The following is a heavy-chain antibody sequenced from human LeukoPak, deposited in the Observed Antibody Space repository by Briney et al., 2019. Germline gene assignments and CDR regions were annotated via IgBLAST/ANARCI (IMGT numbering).Heavy chain of an antibody. J-gene: IGHJ4*02. Sequence: SETLSLTCTVSGGSISSSSYYWGWIRQPPGKGLERIGSIYYSGSTYYNPSLKSRVTISVDTSKNQFSLKLSSVTAADTAVYYCARGLRQTQYYFDYWGQGTLVTVSS. D-gene: IGHD5-12*01. CDR3: ARGLRQTQYYFDY. CDR1: GGSISSSSYY. CDR2: IYYSGST. V-gene: IGHV4-39*01.